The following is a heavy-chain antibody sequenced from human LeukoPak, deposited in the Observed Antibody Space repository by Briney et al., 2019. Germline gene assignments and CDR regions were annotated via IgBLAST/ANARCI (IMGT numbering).Heavy chain of an antibody. CDR3: VRDAS. V-gene: IGHV3-66*01. CDR1: GVTVSSNH. Sequence: GGSLRLSCAVSGVTVSSNHMSWVRQAPGKGLEWVSAIYSGGGTYYADSGKGRFTPSRDISKNTLYLQRISLRAEDTAVYYCVRDASWGQGTLVPVSS. J-gene: IGHJ4*02. CDR2: IYSGGGT.